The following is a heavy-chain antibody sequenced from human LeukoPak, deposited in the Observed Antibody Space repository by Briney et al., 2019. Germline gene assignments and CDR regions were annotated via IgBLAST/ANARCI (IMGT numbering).Heavy chain of an antibody. CDR3: ARVLLWFGELRGDAFDI. CDR2: IYYSGST. V-gene: IGHV4-39*07. Sequence: SETLSLTCTVSGGSISSSSYYWGWIRQPPGKGLEWIGSIYYSGSTYYNPSLKSRVTISVDTSKNQFSLKLSSVTAADTAVYYCARVLLWFGELRGDAFDIWGQGTMVTVSS. D-gene: IGHD3-10*01. CDR1: GGSISSSSYY. J-gene: IGHJ3*02.